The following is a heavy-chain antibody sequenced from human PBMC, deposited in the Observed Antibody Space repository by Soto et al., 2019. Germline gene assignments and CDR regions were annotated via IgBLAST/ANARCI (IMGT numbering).Heavy chain of an antibody. D-gene: IGHD2-15*01. CDR1: GFTFSSYS. CDR2: ISSSSSTI. J-gene: IGHJ4*02. CDR3: ARDIDG. V-gene: IGHV3-48*01. Sequence: EVQVVESGGGLVQPGGSLRLSCAASGFTFSSYSMNWDRQAPGKGLEWVSYISSSSSTIFYADSVKGRFTISRDNAKNSLYLQMNSLRAEDTAVYYCARDIDGGGQGTLVTVSS.